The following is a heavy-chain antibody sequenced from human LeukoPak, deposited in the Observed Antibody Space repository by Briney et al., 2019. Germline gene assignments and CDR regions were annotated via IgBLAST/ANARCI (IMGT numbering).Heavy chain of an antibody. CDR3: AREPGATAVDTVTTGALDY. J-gene: IGHJ4*02. V-gene: IGHV4-38-2*02. Sequence: SETLSLTCTVSGYSISSGYYWGWIRQPPGKGLEWIGSIYHSGSTYYNPSLKSRVTISVDTSKNQFSLKLSSVTAADTAVYYCAREPGATAVDTVTTGALDYWGQGTLVTVSS. CDR2: IYHSGST. CDR1: GYSISSGYY. D-gene: IGHD4-11*01.